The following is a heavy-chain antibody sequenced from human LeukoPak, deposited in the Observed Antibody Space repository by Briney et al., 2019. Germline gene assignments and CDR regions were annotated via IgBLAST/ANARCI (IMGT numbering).Heavy chain of an antibody. J-gene: IGHJ4*02. CDR1: GFTFSSYA. CDR2: ISYDGSNK. D-gene: IGHD6-19*01. V-gene: IGHV3-30*04. Sequence: GGSLRLSCAASGFTFSSYAMHWVRQAPGKGLEWVAVISYDGSNKYYADSVKGRFTISRDNSKNTLYLQMNSLRAEDTAVYYCAREAGPDFDYWGQGTLVTVSS. CDR3: AREAGPDFDY.